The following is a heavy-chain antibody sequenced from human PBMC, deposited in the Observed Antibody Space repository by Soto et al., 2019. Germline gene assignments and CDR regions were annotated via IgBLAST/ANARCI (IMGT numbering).Heavy chain of an antibody. CDR2: INHSGST. CDR1: GGSFSGYY. J-gene: IGHJ5*02. Sequence: TSETLSFTCAVYGGSFSGYYWSWIRQPPGKGLEWIGEINHSGSTNYNPSLKSRVTISVDTSKNQFSLKLSSVTAADTAVYYCARGGNSYSSSSKGRENWFDPGAREPWSPSPQ. D-gene: IGHD6-6*01. CDR3: ARGGNSYSSSSKGRENWFDP. V-gene: IGHV4-34*01.